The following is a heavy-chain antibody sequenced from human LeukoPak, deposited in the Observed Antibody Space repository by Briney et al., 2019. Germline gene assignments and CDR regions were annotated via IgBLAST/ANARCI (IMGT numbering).Heavy chain of an antibody. CDR2: ISYDGSNK. V-gene: IGHV3-30*01. J-gene: IGHJ4*02. CDR1: GFTFSSYA. CDR3: ASLPYYYGSGIFDY. D-gene: IGHD3-10*01. Sequence: LGGSLRLSCSASGFTFSSYAMHWVRQAPGKGLEWGAVISYDGSNKYYADSVKGRFTISRDNSKNTLYLQMNSLRAEDTAVYYCASLPYYYGSGIFDYGGQGTLVTVSS.